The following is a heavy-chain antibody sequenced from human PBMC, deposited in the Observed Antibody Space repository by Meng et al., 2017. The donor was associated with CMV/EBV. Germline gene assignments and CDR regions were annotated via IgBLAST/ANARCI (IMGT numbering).Heavy chain of an antibody. J-gene: IGHJ4*02. Sequence: ASVKVSCKASGYTFTSYGISWVRQAPGQGLEWMGWINPNSGGTNYAQKFQGRVTMTRDTSISTAYMELSRLRSDDTAVYYCATLTEEIGYWGQGTLVTVSS. CDR3: ATLTEEIGY. CDR1: GYTFTSYG. V-gene: IGHV1-2*02. D-gene: IGHD1-14*01. CDR2: INPNSGGT.